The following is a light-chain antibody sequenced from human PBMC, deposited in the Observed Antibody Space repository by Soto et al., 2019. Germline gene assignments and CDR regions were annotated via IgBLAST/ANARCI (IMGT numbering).Light chain of an antibody. CDR1: QIINNY. Sequence: DIQMTQSPSSLSASVGDRVTITCRASQIINNYLNWYQQKPGKAPKLLIFAASNLQSGVPSRFSGSRSGTDFTLTISRLQPEDFATYYCQQSYSDPITFGQGTKVDIK. CDR3: QQSYSDPIT. V-gene: IGKV1-39*01. J-gene: IGKJ1*01. CDR2: AAS.